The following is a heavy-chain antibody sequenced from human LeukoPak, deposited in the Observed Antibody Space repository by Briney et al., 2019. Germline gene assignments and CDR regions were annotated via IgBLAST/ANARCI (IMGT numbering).Heavy chain of an antibody. CDR1: GFTFSSYE. CDR2: ISSSGSTI. CDR3: ARDFHIFDY. D-gene: IGHD2/OR15-2a*01. V-gene: IGHV3-48*03. Sequence: PGGSLRLSCAASGFTFSSYEMNWVRQAPGKGLEWVSYISSSGSTICYADSVKGRFTISRDNAKNSLYLQMNSLRAEDTAVYYCARDFHIFDYWGQGTLVTVSS. J-gene: IGHJ4*02.